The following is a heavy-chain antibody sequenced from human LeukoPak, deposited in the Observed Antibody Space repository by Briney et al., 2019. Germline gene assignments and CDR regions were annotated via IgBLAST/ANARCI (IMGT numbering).Heavy chain of an antibody. CDR2: IFHTGST. CDR1: GDSISSGNY. V-gene: IGHV4-38-2*02. CDR3: ARDSAFDI. J-gene: IGHJ3*02. Sequence: SETLSLTCTVSGDSISSGNYWGWIRQPPGKGLEWIGSIFHTGSTYFNLSLKSRVTISVDTSKNQFSLRLSSVTAADTAVYYCARDSAFDIWGQPTMVTVSS.